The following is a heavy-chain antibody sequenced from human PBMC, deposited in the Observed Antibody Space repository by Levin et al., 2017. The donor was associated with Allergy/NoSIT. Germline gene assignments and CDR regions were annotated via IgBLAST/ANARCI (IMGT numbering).Heavy chain of an antibody. D-gene: IGHD3-10*01. CDR3: ARARTTRTMVRGVYFDY. CDR1: GFTVSSNY. Sequence: QTGGSLRLSCAASGFTVSSNYMSWVRQAPGKGLEWVSVIYSGGSTYYADSVKGRFTISRDNSKNTLYLQMNSLRAEDTAVYYCARARTTRTMVRGVYFDYWGQGTLVTVSS. V-gene: IGHV3-66*01. CDR2: IYSGGST. J-gene: IGHJ4*02.